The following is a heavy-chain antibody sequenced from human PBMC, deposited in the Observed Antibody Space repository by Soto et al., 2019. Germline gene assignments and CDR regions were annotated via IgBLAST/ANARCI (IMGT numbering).Heavy chain of an antibody. J-gene: IGHJ4*02. CDR1: GFTFSNAW. V-gene: IGHV3-15*01. CDR2: IKSKTDGGTT. CDR3: TTGRRYSSSWPFDY. D-gene: IGHD6-13*01. Sequence: GGSLRLSCAASGFTFSNAWMSWVRQAPGKGLEWVGRIKSKTDGGTTDYAAPVKGRFTISRDDSKNTLYLQMNSLKTEDTAVYYCTTGRRYSSSWPFDYWGQGTLVTVSS.